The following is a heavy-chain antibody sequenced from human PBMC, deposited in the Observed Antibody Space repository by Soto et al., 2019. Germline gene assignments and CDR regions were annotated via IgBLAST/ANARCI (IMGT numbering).Heavy chain of an antibody. Sequence: QVQLQESGPGLVKPSQTLSLTCTVSGGSISSGDYYWSWIRQPPGKGLEWIGYIYYSGSTYYNPSRKSRVTITVDTSKNQFSLKLSSVTAADTAVHYCARVFAAAGPSYNRFDPWGQGTLVTVSS. CDR2: IYYSGST. J-gene: IGHJ5*02. CDR1: GGSISSGDYY. D-gene: IGHD6-13*01. CDR3: ARVFAAAGPSYNRFDP. V-gene: IGHV4-30-4*01.